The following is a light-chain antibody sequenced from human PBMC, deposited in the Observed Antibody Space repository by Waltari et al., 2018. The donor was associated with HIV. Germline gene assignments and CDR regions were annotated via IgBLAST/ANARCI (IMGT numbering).Light chain of an antibody. Sequence: QSALTQPGSVSGSPGQSITISCTGTSSDVGGYNYVPWFQQHPGRAPKLIIYEVSKWPPGIFNRFSGSKSGNTASLTISGLQAEDEADYYCSSYTNRNDYVFGTGTKVIVL. CDR3: SSYTNRNDYV. CDR1: SSDVGGYNY. V-gene: IGLV2-14*01. CDR2: EVS. J-gene: IGLJ1*01.